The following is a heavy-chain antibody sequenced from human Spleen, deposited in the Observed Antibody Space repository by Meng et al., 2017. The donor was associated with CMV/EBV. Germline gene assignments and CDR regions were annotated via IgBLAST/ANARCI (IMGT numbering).Heavy chain of an antibody. CDR1: RFTFSSYS. CDR2: ISSSSGYI. D-gene: IGHD3-3*01. J-gene: IGHJ4*02. V-gene: IGHV3-21*01. Sequence: GGSLRLSCAASRFTFSSYSMNWVRQAPGKGLEWVSSISSSSGYIYYADSVKGRFTISRDNAKNSLYLQMNSLRAEDTAMYYCARDYNDFWSGYGYWGQGTLVTVSS. CDR3: ARDYNDFWSGYGY.